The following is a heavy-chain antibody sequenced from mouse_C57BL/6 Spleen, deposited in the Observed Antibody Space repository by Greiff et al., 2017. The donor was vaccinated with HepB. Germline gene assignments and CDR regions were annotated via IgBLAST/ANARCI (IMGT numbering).Heavy chain of an antibody. CDR2: ILPGSGST. CDR3: ARVYGSSYGFAY. Sequence: QVQLKESGAELMKPGASVKLSCKAPGYTFTGYWIEWVKQRPGHGLEWIGEILPGSGSTNYNEKFKGKATFTADTSSNTDYMQLSSQTTEDAAIYYCARVYGSSYGFAYWGQGTLVTVSA. J-gene: IGHJ3*01. D-gene: IGHD1-1*01. V-gene: IGHV1-9*01. CDR1: GYTFTGYW.